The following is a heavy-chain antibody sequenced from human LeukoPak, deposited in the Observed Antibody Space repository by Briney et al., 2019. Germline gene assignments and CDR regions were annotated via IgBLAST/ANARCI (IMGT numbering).Heavy chain of an antibody. Sequence: GASVKVSCKASGYTFTSYAMHWVRQAPGQRLEWMGWINAGNGNTKYSQKFQGRVTMTTDTSTSTAYMELRSLRSDDTAVYYCARGSAAAPAPSGFWSRFYYYYGMDVWGQGTTVTVSS. V-gene: IGHV1-3*01. CDR1: GYTFTSYA. D-gene: IGHD6-13*01. J-gene: IGHJ6*02. CDR2: INAGNGNT. CDR3: ARGSAAAPAPSGFWSRFYYYYGMDV.